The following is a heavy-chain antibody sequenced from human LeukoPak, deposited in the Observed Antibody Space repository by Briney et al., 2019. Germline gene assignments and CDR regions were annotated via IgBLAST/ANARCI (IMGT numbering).Heavy chain of an antibody. D-gene: IGHD3-10*01. CDR1: GFTFSSYA. Sequence: GGSLRLSCAASGFTFSSYAMSWVRQAPGKGLEWVSSISGSGGSTYYADSVKGRFTISRDNSKNTLFLQMNSLRTEDTAVYFCAKEVGGFDDWGQGTLVTVSS. CDR2: ISGSGGST. V-gene: IGHV3-23*01. CDR3: AKEVGGFDD. J-gene: IGHJ4*02.